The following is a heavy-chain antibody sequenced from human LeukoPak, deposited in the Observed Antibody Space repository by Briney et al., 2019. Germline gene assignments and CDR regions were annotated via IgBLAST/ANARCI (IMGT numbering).Heavy chain of an antibody. CDR2: INIDGSST. V-gene: IGHV3-74*01. CDR1: GFTFTSHW. Sequence: PGGSLRLSCAASGFTFTSHWMHWVRQAPGKGLVWVSRINIDGSSTNYADSVKSRFTISRDNAKNTLYLQMSSLRAEDSALYYCARDRGPNILANVVDYWGQGALVTVSS. D-gene: IGHD5-12*01. J-gene: IGHJ4*02. CDR3: ARDRGPNILANVVDY.